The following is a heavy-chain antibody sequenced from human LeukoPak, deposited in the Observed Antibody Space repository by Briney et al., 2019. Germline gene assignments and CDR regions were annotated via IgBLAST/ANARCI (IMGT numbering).Heavy chain of an antibody. D-gene: IGHD6-13*01. CDR3: ARGHDGSSWYYGY. CDR2: IDNSGST. CDR1: GGSIGSYY. J-gene: IGHJ4*02. V-gene: IGHV4-4*09. Sequence: KPSETLSLTCTVSGGSIGSYYWSWIRQLPGKGLEWFGYIDNSGSTHYNPSVDSRVSFSIDTSKRQFALKLRSVTAADTAVYYCARGHDGSSWYYGYWGQGILVTVSS.